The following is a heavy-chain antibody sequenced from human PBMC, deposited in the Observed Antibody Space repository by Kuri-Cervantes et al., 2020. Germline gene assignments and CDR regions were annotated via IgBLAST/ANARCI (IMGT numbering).Heavy chain of an antibody. CDR2: IKQDGTEK. V-gene: IGHV3-7*01. Sequence: GGSLRLSCAASGFTFSDYYMSWIRQAPGKGLEWVANIKQDGTEKYYVDSVKGRFTISRDNAKSSLYLQMNSLRAEDAAVYYCTRGWSCSSPSCSGRKYWGQGTLVTVSS. CDR1: GFTFSDYY. J-gene: IGHJ4*02. D-gene: IGHD2-2*01. CDR3: TRGWSCSSPSCSGRKY.